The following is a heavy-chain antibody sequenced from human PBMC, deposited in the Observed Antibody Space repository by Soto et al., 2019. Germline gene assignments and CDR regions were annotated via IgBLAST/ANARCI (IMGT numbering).Heavy chain of an antibody. CDR3: VRVPSGSYYYYYGMDV. Sequence: QVQLVQSGAEVKKPGASVKVSCKASGYTFTSYGISWVRQAPGQGLEWMGWISAYNGNTNYAQKLQGRVTMTTDTPTSTAYMELRSLRSDDTAVYYCVRVPSGSYYYYYGMDVWGQGTTVTVSS. CDR1: GYTFTSYG. CDR2: ISAYNGNT. V-gene: IGHV1-18*01. D-gene: IGHD3-10*01. J-gene: IGHJ6*02.